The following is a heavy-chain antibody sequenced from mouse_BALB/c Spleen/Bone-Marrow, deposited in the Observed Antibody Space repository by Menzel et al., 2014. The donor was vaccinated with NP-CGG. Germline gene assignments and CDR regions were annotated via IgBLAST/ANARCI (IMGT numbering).Heavy chain of an antibody. Sequence: EVQGVESGAELVKPGASVKLSCTASGFNIKDTYMHWAKQRPEQGLEWIGRIDPANGNTKYDPKFQGKATITADTSSNTAYLQLSSLTSEDTAVYYCARYDYGWYFYVWGAGTTVTVSS. CDR2: IDPANGNT. D-gene: IGHD1-1*01. CDR1: GFNIKDTY. CDR3: ARYDYGWYFYV. V-gene: IGHV14-3*02. J-gene: IGHJ1*01.